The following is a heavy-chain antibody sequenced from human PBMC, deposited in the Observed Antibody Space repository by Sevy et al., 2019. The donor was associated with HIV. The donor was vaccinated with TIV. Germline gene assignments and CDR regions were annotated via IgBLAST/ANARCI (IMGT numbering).Heavy chain of an antibody. CDR3: ARDGPPTYYYYICGSYRYVDYFDY. CDR1: GFTFSSYW. J-gene: IGHJ4*02. D-gene: IGHD3-16*02. V-gene: IGHV3-7*01. CDR2: IKQDGSEK. Sequence: GGSLRLSCAASGFTFSSYWMSWVRQAPGKGLEWVANIKQDGSEKYYVDSVKGRFTISRDNAKNSLSLQMNSLRAEDTAVYYFARDGPPTYYYYICGSYRYVDYFDYWGQGTLVTVSS.